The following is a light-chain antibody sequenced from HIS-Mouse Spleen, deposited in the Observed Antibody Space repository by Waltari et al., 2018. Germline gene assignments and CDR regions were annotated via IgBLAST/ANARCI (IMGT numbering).Light chain of an antibody. V-gene: IGLV2-11*01. CDR1: SSDVGGYNY. CDR2: DVS. CDR3: CSYAGSYTFVV. Sequence: QSALTQPASVSGSPGQSITISCTGTSSDVGGYNYVSWYQQHPGKAPKLMIYDVSKRPYGVPVRFSGPKSGNTASLTISGLQAEDEADYYCCSYAGSYTFVVFGGGTKLTVL. J-gene: IGLJ2*01.